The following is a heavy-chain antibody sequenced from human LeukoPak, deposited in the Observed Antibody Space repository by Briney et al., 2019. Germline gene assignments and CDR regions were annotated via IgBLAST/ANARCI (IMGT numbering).Heavy chain of an antibody. CDR3: AREGVTANGYFDY. CDR2: IKSKTDGGTT. V-gene: IGHV3-15*01. J-gene: IGHJ4*02. D-gene: IGHD2-21*02. Sequence: GGSLRLSCAASGFTFSNAWMTWVRQAPGKGLEWVGRIKSKTDGGTTDYAAPVKGRFTISRDDSKNTLYLQMNSLKTEDTAVYYCAREGVTANGYFDYWGQGTLGTVSS. CDR1: GFTFSNAW.